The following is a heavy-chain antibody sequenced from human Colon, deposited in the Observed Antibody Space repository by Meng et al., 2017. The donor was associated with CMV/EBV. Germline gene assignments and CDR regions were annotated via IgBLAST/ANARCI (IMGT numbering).Heavy chain of an antibody. D-gene: IGHD3-16*01. CDR1: GYSVISDIYY. Sequence: AETLSLTCTVSGYSVISDIYYWDWIRQPPGKGLEWIGNVRYTGRTFYSPSLRGRLTISVHTSSNHFSLKLNSVTAADTAVYYSARRLSKPESDPFDTWGQGILVTVSS. CDR2: VRYTGRT. V-gene: IGHV4-39*02. J-gene: IGHJ5*02. CDR3: ARRLSKPESDPFDT.